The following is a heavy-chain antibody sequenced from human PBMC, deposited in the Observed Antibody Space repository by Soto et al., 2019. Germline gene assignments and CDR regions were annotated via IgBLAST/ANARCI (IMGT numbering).Heavy chain of an antibody. CDR1: GYTFTSDG. CDR3: ARAGYCSGGSCYWGWDYSGMDV. D-gene: IGHD2-15*01. CDR2: ISAYNGNT. Sequence: GASVKVSCKASGYTFTSDGISWLRQPPEQGPDWMGWISAYNGNTNYAQKLQGRVTMTTDTSTSTAYMELRSLRSDDTAVYYCARAGYCSGGSCYWGWDYSGMDVWVHGTTVTVSS. V-gene: IGHV1-18*01. J-gene: IGHJ6*02.